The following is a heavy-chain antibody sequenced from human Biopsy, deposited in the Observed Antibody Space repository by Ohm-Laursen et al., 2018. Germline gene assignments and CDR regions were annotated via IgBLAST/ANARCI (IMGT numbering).Heavy chain of an antibody. CDR1: GYNFTGYY. Sequence: ASVKVSCKTSGYNFTGYYIHWVRQASGQGLEWMGWINPKSGDTDYPQNFQGRVSMTRDTSISTAYMDLSRLRSDDTAVYYCARGRRHCSGTCSRWYFDLWGRGTLVTVSS. CDR3: ARGRRHCSGTCSRWYFDL. D-gene: IGHD2-2*01. V-gene: IGHV1-2*02. CDR2: INPKSGDT. J-gene: IGHJ2*01.